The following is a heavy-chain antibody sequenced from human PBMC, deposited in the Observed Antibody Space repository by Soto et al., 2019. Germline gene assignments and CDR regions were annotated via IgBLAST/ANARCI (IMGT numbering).Heavy chain of an antibody. CDR3: ASRYCGGDCYWYYFDY. V-gene: IGHV3-53*01. J-gene: IGHJ4*02. Sequence: VSLRLSCAASGLTVSSNYMSWVRQAPGKGLEWVSVIYSGDSTYYADSVKGRFTISRDNSKNTLYLQMNSLRAEDTAVYYCASRYCGGDCYWYYFDYWVQGTLVTVSS. D-gene: IGHD2-21*02. CDR2: IYSGDST. CDR1: GLTVSSNY.